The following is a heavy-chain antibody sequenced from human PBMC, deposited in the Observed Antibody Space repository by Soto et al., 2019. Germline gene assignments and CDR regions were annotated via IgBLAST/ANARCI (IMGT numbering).Heavy chain of an antibody. CDR1: GGTFSSYT. CDR2: IIPILGIA. J-gene: IGHJ3*02. V-gene: IGHV1-69*02. D-gene: IGHD6-13*01. CDR3: ARAATGYDAFDI. Sequence: ASVKVSCKASGGTFSSYTISWVRQAPGQGLEWMGRIIPILGIANYAQKFQGRVTITADKSTSTAYMELSSLRSEDTAVYSCARAATGYDAFDIWGQGTMVTVSS.